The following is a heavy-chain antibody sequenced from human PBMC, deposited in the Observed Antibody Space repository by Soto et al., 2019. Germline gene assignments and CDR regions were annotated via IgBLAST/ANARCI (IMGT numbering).Heavy chain of an antibody. V-gene: IGHV3-7*01. CDR2: IKQDGSEK. D-gene: IGHD3-22*01. CDR1: GFTFSSYC. CDR3: ASITRPYYYDSSGPYYFDY. J-gene: IGHJ4*02. Sequence: GSLSLTFAASGFTFSSYCTSWVRQAPGKGLEWVANIKQDGSEKYYVDSVKGRFTISRDNAKNSLYLQMNSLRAEDTAVYYCASITRPYYYDSSGPYYFDYCGQGTLVTVSS.